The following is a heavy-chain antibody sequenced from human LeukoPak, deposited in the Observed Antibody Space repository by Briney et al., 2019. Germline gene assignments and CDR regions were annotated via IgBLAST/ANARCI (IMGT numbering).Heavy chain of an antibody. CDR3: ARDRSRFPHAFDI. Sequence: PSETLSLTCAVYGGSFSGYYWSWIRQPPGKGLEWIGEINHSGSTNYNPSLKSRVTISVDTSKNQFSLKLSSVTAADTAVYYCARDRSRFPHAFDIWGQGTMVTVSS. D-gene: IGHD3-3*01. J-gene: IGHJ3*02. CDR1: GGSFSGYY. V-gene: IGHV4-34*01. CDR2: INHSGST.